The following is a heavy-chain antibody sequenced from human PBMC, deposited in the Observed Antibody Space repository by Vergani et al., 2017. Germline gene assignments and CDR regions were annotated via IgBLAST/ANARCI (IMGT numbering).Heavy chain of an antibody. CDR2: VKQDGSEK. J-gene: IGHJ6*02. V-gene: IGHV3-7*01. CDR3: VRVPLIRRCSGNYGINNYHGMDV. D-gene: IGHD3-10*02. Sequence: EGQLVESGGDWVQRGGSLRLFCAASGFISSSYWMSWVRPAPGKGLEWVANVKQDGSEKYYVDSVRGRFTISRDNAKNSIYLQMNRLRAEDTSVYFCVRVPLIRRCSGNYGINNYHGMDVWGQGTTVIVSS. CDR1: GFISSSYW.